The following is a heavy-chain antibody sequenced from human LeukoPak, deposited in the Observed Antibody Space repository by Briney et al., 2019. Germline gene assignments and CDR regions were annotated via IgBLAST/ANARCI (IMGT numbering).Heavy chain of an antibody. V-gene: IGHV1-46*01. CDR3: ARARQSWFDP. Sequence: ASVKVCCKASGYTFTSYYLHWVRQAPGQGLEWIGIINPSGGSASHAQKFQGRVTMTRDTSTSTVYLELSSLRSGDTAVYYCARARQSWFDPWGQGTLVTVSS. CDR1: GYTFTSYY. CDR2: INPSGGSA. J-gene: IGHJ5*02.